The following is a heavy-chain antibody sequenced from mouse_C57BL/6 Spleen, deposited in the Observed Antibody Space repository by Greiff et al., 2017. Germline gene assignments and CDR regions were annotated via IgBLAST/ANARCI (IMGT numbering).Heavy chain of an antibody. CDR3: ARPNPLAGDYAMDY. V-gene: IGHV1-7*01. CDR1: GYTFTSYC. D-gene: IGHD4-1*01. CDR2: INPSSGYT. J-gene: IGHJ4*01. Sequence: VPRVESGAELAKPGASLKLSCKASGYTFTSYCMHWVRQRPGQGLEWIGYINPSSGYTKYTQKLKDKATLTADKSSSTAYMQLSSLTYEDSAVYYCARPNPLAGDYAMDYWGQGTSVTVSS.